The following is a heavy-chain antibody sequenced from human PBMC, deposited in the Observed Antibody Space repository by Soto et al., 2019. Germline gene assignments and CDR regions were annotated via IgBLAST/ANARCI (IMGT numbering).Heavy chain of an antibody. J-gene: IGHJ6*02. Sequence: GGSLRLSCAASVFTFSSYGMHWVRQAPGKGLEWVAVISYDGSNKYYADSVKGRFTISRDNSKNTLYLQMNSLRAEDTAVYYCAKGIRRSGSYSYYYYYYGMDVWGQGTTVTVSS. CDR1: VFTFSSYG. CDR3: AKGIRRSGSYSYYYYYYGMDV. CDR2: ISYDGSNK. D-gene: IGHD1-26*01. V-gene: IGHV3-30*18.